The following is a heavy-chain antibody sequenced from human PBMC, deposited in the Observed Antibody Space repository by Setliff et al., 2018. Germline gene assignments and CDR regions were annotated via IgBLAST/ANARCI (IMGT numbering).Heavy chain of an antibody. D-gene: IGHD2-8*01. CDR3: ARGRRGVPYYYYYYMDV. CDR2: IYYTGIT. Sequence: PSETLSLTCTVSGDSINSYPYYWGWIRQPPGKGLEWIGNIYYTGITYYNPSLKSRVTISVDTSKNHFSLKLTSVTAADTAVYYCARGRRGVPYYYYYYMDVWGKGTTVTVSS. CDR1: GDSINSYPYY. J-gene: IGHJ6*03. V-gene: IGHV4-39*02.